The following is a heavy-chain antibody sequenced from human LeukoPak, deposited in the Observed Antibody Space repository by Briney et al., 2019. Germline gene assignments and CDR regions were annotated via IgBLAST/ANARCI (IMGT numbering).Heavy chain of an antibody. Sequence: GGSLRLSCAASGFTFRAFGLHWVCQAPGKGLEWVAVIAYDGSFQYYTDSVKGRFTISRDKSMNTLYLHMNSLRAEDTAVYYCAKDFTSLSSSWFSAWGAFDIWGQGTMVTVSS. V-gene: IGHV3-30*18. D-gene: IGHD6-13*01. CDR2: IAYDGSFQ. CDR3: AKDFTSLSSSWFSAWGAFDI. CDR1: GFTFRAFG. J-gene: IGHJ3*02.